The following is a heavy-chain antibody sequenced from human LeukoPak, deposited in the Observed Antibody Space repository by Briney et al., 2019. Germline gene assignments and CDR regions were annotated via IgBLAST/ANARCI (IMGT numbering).Heavy chain of an antibody. D-gene: IGHD4-23*01. CDR3: ARDFGRWYFDY. V-gene: IGHV3-20*04. CDR2: INWNDAAT. CDR1: GFTFDDFG. J-gene: IGHJ4*02. Sequence: GGSLRLSCAASGFTFDDFGMNWVRQAPGKGLEWVSGINWNDAATGYADSVKGRFIISRDNAKNSLYLQMNSLRAEDTAVYYCARDFGRWYFDYWGQGTLVTVSS.